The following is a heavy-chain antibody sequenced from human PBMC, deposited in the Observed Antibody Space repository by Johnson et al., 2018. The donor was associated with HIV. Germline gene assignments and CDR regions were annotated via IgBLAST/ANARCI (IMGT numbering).Heavy chain of an antibody. J-gene: IGHJ3*01. V-gene: IGHV3-30*18. Sequence: QVQLVESGGGLVQPGGSLRLSCAASGFTVSSNYMSWVRQAPGKGLEWVAVISHDGSNKYYADSVKGRFTISRDNSKNTLYRQMSSLRPEDTAVHYCAKDGYRAALDGWGQGTMVTVST. CDR1: GFTVSSNY. CDR2: ISHDGSNK. D-gene: IGHD5-24*01. CDR3: AKDGYRAALDG.